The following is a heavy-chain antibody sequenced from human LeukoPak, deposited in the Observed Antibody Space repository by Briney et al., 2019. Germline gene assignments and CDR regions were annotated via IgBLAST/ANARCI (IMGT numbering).Heavy chain of an antibody. V-gene: IGHV4-34*01. J-gene: IGHJ4*02. D-gene: IGHD6-19*01. CDR3: ARAGSSGWTGKLFDY. CDR2: INHSGST. CDR1: GGSFSGYY. Sequence: SETLSLTCAVYGGSFSGYYWSWIRQPPGKGLEWIGEINHSGSTNYNPSLKSRVTISVDTSKNQFSLKLSSVTAADTAVYYCARAGSSGWTGKLFDYWGQGTLVTVSS.